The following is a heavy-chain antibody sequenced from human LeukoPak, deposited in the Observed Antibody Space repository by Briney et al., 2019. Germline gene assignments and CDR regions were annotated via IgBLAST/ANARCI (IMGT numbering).Heavy chain of an antibody. V-gene: IGHV1-18*01. Sequence: ASVKVSCKASGYTFTSYGISWVRQAPGQGLEWMGWISAYNGNTNYAQKLQGRVTMTTDTSTSTAYMELRSLRSDDTAVYYCARVRFLEWPRPPFYMDVWGKGTTVTVSS. D-gene: IGHD3-3*01. CDR3: ARVRFLEWPRPPFYMDV. J-gene: IGHJ6*03. CDR1: GYTFTSYG. CDR2: ISAYNGNT.